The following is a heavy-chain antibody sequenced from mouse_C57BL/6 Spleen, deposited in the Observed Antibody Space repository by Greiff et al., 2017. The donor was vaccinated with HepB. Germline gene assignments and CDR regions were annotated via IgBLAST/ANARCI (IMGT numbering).Heavy chain of an antibody. CDR1: GYTFTTYW. D-gene: IGHD1-1*01. J-gene: IGHJ3*01. Sequence: QVQLKQPGAELVKPGASVKLSCKASGYTFTTYWMHWVKQRPGQGLEWIGMIHPNSGSTNYNEKFKSKATLTVDKSSSTAYMQLSSLTSEDSAVYYCAITTVAPFAYWGQGTLVTVS. CDR2: IHPNSGST. V-gene: IGHV1-64*01. CDR3: AITTVAPFAY.